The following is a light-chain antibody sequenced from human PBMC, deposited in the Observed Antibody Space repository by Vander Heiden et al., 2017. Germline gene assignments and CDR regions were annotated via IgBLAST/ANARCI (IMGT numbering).Light chain of an antibody. CDR1: NIGSKS. CDR3: QVWDSSTDHWV. CDR2: NES. J-gene: IGLJ3*02. Sequence: SSVLPPPPPVSAAPGKTASNPGGRNNIGSKSGHRYQQKPGQAPVVVDYNESDRPSGIPERLPGSNSGNTATLTISRVEAGDEADYYCQVWDSSTDHWVFGGGTKLTVL. V-gene: IGLV3-21*03.